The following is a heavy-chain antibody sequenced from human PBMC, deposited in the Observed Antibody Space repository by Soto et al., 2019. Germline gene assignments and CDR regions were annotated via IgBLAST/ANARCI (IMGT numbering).Heavy chain of an antibody. CDR1: GGSISSGGYY. CDR2: IYYSGST. J-gene: IGHJ5*02. D-gene: IGHD1-7*01. CDR3: ARAYYVWNYVLNWFDP. Sequence: QVQLQESGPGLVKPSQTLSLTCTVSGGSISSGGYYWSWIRQHPGEGLEWIWYIYYSGSTYYNPSLKSRVTISVDTSKNQFSLKLSSVTAADTAVYYCARAYYVWNYVLNWFDPWGQGTLVTVSS. V-gene: IGHV4-31*03.